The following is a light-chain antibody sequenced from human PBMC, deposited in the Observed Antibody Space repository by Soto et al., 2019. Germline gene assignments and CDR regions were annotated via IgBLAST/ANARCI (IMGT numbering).Light chain of an antibody. Sequence: SHMSRSRSPMTASVGDRVTMTCRASQGSSKWLAWYQQKPGTAPKLLIYDASNLESGVPSRFSGSGSGTEFTLTISSLQPDDVATYYCQQYNSHSPWTFGQGTKV. J-gene: IGKJ1*01. V-gene: IGKV1-5*01. CDR3: QQYNSHSPWT. CDR1: QGSSKW. CDR2: DAS.